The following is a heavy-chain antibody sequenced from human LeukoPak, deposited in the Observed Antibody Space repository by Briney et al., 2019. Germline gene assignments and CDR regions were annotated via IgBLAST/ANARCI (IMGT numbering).Heavy chain of an antibody. CDR1: GGSISSSSYY. Sequence: KPSETLSLTCTVSGGSISSSSYYWGWIRQPPGKGLEWIGSIYYSGSTYYNPSLKSRVTISVDTSKNQFSLKLSSVTAADTVVYYCANHKIGEFPFDYWGQGTLVTVSS. J-gene: IGHJ4*02. CDR3: ANHKIGEFPFDY. CDR2: IYYSGST. V-gene: IGHV4-39*01. D-gene: IGHD3-10*01.